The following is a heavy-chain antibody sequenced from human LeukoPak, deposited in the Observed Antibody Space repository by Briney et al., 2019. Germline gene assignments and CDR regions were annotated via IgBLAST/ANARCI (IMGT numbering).Heavy chain of an antibody. CDR3: ATTGLLGDIP. CDR2: SIDSYST. D-gene: IGHD2-21*01. J-gene: IGHJ5*02. Sequence: PGGSLRLSCAASGLTFSRFALTWVRQAPGKGLEWVSSIDSYSTYYADSVKGRFTISRDNAKNSMYLQMNSLRAEDTAVYYCATTGLLGDIPWGQGTLVTVSS. CDR1: GLTFSRFA. V-gene: IGHV3-21*04.